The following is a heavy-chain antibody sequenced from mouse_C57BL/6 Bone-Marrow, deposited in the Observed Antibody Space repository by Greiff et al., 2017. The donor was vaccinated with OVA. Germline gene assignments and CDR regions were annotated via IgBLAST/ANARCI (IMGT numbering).Heavy chain of an antibody. D-gene: IGHD2-5*01. Sequence: EVQLQQSGPVLVKPGASVKMSCKASGYTFTDYYMNWVKQSHGKSLEWIGVINPYNGGTSYNQKFKGKATLTVDKSSSTAYMELNSLTSEDSAVYYCARKGNYSNYVAWFAYWGQGTLVTVSA. V-gene: IGHV1-19*01. J-gene: IGHJ3*01. CDR3: ARKGNYSNYVAWFAY. CDR2: INPYNGGT. CDR1: GYTFTDYY.